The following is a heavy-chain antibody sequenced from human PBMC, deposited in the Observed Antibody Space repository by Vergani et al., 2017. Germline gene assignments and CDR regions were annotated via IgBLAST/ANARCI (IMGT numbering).Heavy chain of an antibody. J-gene: IGHJ1*01. CDR1: GFTSSYYG. CDR3: ATKSCGTPGCQIGYFRE. Sequence: QVHLVESGGGVVQPGRSLRLSCVVSGFTSSYYGMHWVRQAPGKGLEWVAVISYDGTQKYYADSVEGRFTISRDNSKSTLYLQMNSLRTEDTAVYYCATKSCGTPGCQIGYFREWGQGTLVTVSS. CDR2: ISYDGTQK. D-gene: IGHD1-1*01. V-gene: IGHV3-30*03.